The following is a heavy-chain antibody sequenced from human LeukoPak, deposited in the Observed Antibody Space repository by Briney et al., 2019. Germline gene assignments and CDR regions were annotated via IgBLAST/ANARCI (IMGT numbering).Heavy chain of an antibody. CDR3: AVSDIWYKSFDY. D-gene: IGHD1-1*01. Sequence: GGSLTLSCAVSGLTFSSRSMNWLRQAPGKGLEWFSSIGITTNYIYYADSVQGRFTISKDNANKSVYMQMNSLRADDTAVYYCAVSDIWYKSFDYWGQGAPVTVSS. V-gene: IGHV3-21*01. CDR1: GLTFSSRS. CDR2: IGITTNYI. J-gene: IGHJ4*02.